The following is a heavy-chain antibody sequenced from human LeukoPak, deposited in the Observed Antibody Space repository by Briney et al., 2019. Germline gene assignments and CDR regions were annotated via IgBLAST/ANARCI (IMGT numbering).Heavy chain of an antibody. CDR2: ISYSGTT. V-gene: IGHV4-39*01. J-gene: IGHJ4*02. CDR1: RASISSSPYF. CDR3: AANSADYNTLGSSYKV. Sequence: SETLSLTCTVSRASISSSPYFWGWIRQSPGKGLEWIGSISYSGTTYYNPSLKSRVTISVDTSKNQFSLKLTSVTAADTAVYYCAANSADYNTLGSSYKVWGQGTLVTVSS. D-gene: IGHD3-10*01.